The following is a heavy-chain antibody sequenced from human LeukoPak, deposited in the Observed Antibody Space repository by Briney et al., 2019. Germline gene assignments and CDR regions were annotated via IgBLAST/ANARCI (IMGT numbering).Heavy chain of an antibody. V-gene: IGHV3-30*18. D-gene: IGHD1-26*01. CDR2: ISYDGSNK. Sequence: AGGPLRLSCAASGFTFSSYGMHWVRQAPGKGLEWVAVISYDGSNKYYADSVKGRFTISRDNSKNTLYLQMNSLRAEDTAVYYCAKDQGELGIDYWGQGTLVTVSS. CDR3: AKDQGELGIDY. J-gene: IGHJ4*02. CDR1: GFTFSSYG.